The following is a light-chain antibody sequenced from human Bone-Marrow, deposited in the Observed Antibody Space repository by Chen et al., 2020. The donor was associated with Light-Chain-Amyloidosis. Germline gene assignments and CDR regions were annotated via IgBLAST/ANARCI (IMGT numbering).Light chain of an antibody. V-gene: IGLV3-25*03. J-gene: IGLJ2*01. CDR3: QSADSSGTYEVI. Sequence: SYELTQRPSVSVSPGKAARNTCSGDELPTKYAYWYQQKPGQAPVLVIQRDTERPSGISERFSGSSAGTTATLTISGVQAEDEADYHCQSADSSGTYEVIFGGGTKLTVL. CDR2: RDT. CDR1: ELPTKY.